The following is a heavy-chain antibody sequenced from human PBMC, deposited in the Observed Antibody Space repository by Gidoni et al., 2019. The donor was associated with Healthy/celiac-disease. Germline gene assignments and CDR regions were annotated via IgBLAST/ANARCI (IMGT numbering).Heavy chain of an antibody. V-gene: IGHV4-39*01. CDR2: IYYSGGS. J-gene: IGHJ4*02. D-gene: IGHD6-6*01. CDR1: GGSISSSIYY. Sequence: QLQLQESGPGLVKPSETVSLTCTVAGGSISSSIYYWGWIRQPPGKGLEWIGSIYYSGGSFYNPSLKCRVTISVDTSKNLFSLKLSSVTAADTAVYYCARHLPYSSSSYYFDYWGQGTLVTVSS. CDR3: ARHLPYSSSSYYFDY.